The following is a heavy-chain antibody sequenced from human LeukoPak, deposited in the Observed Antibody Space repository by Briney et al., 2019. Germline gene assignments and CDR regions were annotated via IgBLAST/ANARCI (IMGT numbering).Heavy chain of an antibody. V-gene: IGHV4-39*07. CDR1: GGSISSSRYY. CDR3: VRDDYGDYTRRFDP. D-gene: IGHD4-17*01. CDR2: ISYSGSS. Sequence: SETLSLTCTVSGGSISSSRYYWGWIRQPPGKGLEWIASISYSGSSYYNPSLKSRVTISVDTSKNQVSLQLSSVTAADAAVYYCVRDDYGDYTRRFDPWGQGTLVTVSS. J-gene: IGHJ5*02.